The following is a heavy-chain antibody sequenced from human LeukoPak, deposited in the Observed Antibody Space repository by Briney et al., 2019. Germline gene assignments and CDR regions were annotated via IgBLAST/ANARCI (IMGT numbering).Heavy chain of an antibody. J-gene: IGHJ4*02. V-gene: IGHV3-23*01. CDR3: EGGGSGSPFDF. D-gene: IGHD3-10*01. Sequence: GGSLRLSCAASGFTFSSYAMSWVRQAPGKGLEWVSAISRSGDTTYYADSVKGRFTISRDNSKNTLYLQMNSLRAEDTAIYYCEGGGSGSPFDFWGQGTLVTVSS. CDR2: ISRSGDTT. CDR1: GFTFSSYA.